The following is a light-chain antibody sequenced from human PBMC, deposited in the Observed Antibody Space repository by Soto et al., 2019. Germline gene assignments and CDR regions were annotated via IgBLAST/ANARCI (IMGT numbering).Light chain of an antibody. V-gene: IGKV3-20*01. CDR3: QQYGSSPLWT. Sequence: EIVLTQSPGTLSLSPVERATLSCRASQSVGSSYLAWYQQKPGQAPRLLIYGASSRATGIPDRFSGSGSGTDFTLTISRLEPEDFAVYYCQQYGSSPLWTFGQGTKVDIK. CDR1: QSVGSSY. J-gene: IGKJ1*01. CDR2: GAS.